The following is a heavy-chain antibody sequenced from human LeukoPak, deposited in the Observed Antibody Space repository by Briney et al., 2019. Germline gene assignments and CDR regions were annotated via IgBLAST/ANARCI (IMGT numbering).Heavy chain of an antibody. CDR2: IYHSGTT. Sequence: SETLSLTCTVSGDSISSAFYYWSWIRQHPGRGLEWIGYIYHSGTTYYNPSLKTRVTMSLDTSRNQFSLKLYSVTAADTAVYYCARNLGAVVTPGWAYDIWGQGTMVTVS. V-gene: IGHV4-31*03. CDR1: GDSISSAFYY. CDR3: ARNLGAVVTPGWAYDI. J-gene: IGHJ3*02. D-gene: IGHD4-23*01.